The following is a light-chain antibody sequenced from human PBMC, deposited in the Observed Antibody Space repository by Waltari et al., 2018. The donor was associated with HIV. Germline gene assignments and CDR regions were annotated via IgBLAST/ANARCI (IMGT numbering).Light chain of an antibody. V-gene: IGKV3-15*01. CDR3: QQYNSWPT. CDR1: QSVRTN. J-gene: IGKJ1*01. Sequence: ETVMTQSPATLSVSPGERATLSCWASQSVRTNLAWYQQKAGQAPRLLIYGTSARATGIPARFSGSESGTEFTLTSSSLQSEDFAVYYGQQYNSWPTFGQGTKVEIK. CDR2: GTS.